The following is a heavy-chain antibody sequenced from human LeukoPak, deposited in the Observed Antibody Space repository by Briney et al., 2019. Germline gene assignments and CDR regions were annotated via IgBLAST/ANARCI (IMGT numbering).Heavy chain of an antibody. CDR3: ARQLGIRYYFDY. D-gene: IGHD3-16*01. CDR2: ISGSGGTT. J-gene: IGHJ4*02. V-gene: IGHV3-23*01. CDR1: GFTFSSHA. Sequence: GGSLRLFCAASGFTFSSHAMSWARQAPGKGLEWVSAISGSGGTTYYADSVKGRFTISRDNAKNSLYLQMNSLRAEDTAVYYCARQLGIRYYFDYWGQGTLVTVSS.